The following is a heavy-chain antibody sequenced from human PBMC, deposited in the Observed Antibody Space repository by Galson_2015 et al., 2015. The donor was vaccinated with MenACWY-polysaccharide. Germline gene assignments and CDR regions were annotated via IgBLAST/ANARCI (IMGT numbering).Heavy chain of an antibody. V-gene: IGHV3-7*01. Sequence: SLILSCAASGFTFNDFWLSWVRQAPGKGLEWVANINQYGSEKYYVDFVKGRFTISRDNAKNSLYLQMNSLTTEDSAVYYCARDGGRTIGTTQSGYWGQGTLVTVSS. CDR3: ARDGGRTIGTTQSGY. J-gene: IGHJ4*02. D-gene: IGHD1-1*01. CDR1: GFTFNDFW. CDR2: INQYGSEK.